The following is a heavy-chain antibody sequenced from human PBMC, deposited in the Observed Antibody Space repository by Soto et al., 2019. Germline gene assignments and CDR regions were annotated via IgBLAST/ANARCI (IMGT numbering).Heavy chain of an antibody. D-gene: IGHD5-18*01. Sequence: ASVKVSCKASGYSFTSYAIHWMRQAPGQRLEWMGWINADNGNTRYSQKFQGRVTITRDTSANTAYMELSSLRSEDTAVYYCARGFRGYSYGNIDYWG. CDR2: INADNGNT. V-gene: IGHV1-3*01. J-gene: IGHJ4*01. CDR3: ARGFRGYSYGNIDY. CDR1: GYSFTSYA.